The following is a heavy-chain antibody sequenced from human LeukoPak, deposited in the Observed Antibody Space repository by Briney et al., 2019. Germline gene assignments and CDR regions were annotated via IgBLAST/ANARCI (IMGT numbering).Heavy chain of an antibody. V-gene: IGHV3-74*01. Sequence: PGGSLRLSCADSGFTFRSYWMHWVRQAPGKGLVWVSRINSDGSTTSYADSVKGRFTISRDNAKNTLYLEMNSLRAEDTAVYDCARGMDDSSDYYLDYWGQGTLVTVSS. J-gene: IGHJ4*02. D-gene: IGHD3-22*01. CDR2: INSDGSTT. CDR3: ARGMDDSSDYYLDY. CDR1: GFTFRSYW.